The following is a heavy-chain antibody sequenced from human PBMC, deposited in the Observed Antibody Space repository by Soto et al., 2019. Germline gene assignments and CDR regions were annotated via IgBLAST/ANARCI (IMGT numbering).Heavy chain of an antibody. CDR2: IIPIFGTA. V-gene: IGHV1-69*13. CDR1: GGTFSSYA. D-gene: IGHD1-1*01. CDR3: ATFPGGNERYFDY. J-gene: IGHJ4*02. Sequence: AASVKVSCKASGGTFSSYAISWVRQAPGQGLEWMGGIIPIFGTASYAQKFQGRVTITADESTSTAYMELSSLRSEDTAVYYCATFPGGNERYFDYWGQGTLVTVSS.